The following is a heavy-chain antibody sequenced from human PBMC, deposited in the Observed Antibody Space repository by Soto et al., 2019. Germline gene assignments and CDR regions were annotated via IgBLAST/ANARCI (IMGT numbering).Heavy chain of an antibody. J-gene: IGHJ4*02. D-gene: IGHD2-21*02. CDR1: GGSVSSGDYY. Sequence: QVHLQESGPGLVKPSQTMSLTCTVSGGSVSSGDYYWSWIRQLPGKGLEWIGYIYYSGSTYYNPSLQSRLAISFDTSKNQSSLKLSSVTAADTAVYFCARLMVTGQAGDYWGQGTLVTVSS. CDR2: IYYSGST. CDR3: ARLMVTGQAGDY. V-gene: IGHV4-30-4*01.